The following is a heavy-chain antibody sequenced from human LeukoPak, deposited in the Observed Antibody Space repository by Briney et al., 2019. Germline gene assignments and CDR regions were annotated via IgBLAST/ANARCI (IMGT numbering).Heavy chain of an antibody. CDR3: AREMWGFDY. D-gene: IGHD1-26*01. CDR1: GFTFSSYA. CDR2: ISYDGSNK. J-gene: IGHJ4*02. V-gene: IGHV3-30-3*01. Sequence: GGSLRLSCAASGFTFSSYAMHWVRQAPGKGLEWVAVISYDGSNKYYADSVKGRFTISRDNSKNTLCLQMNCLRAEDTAVYYCAREMWGFDYWGQGTLVTVSS.